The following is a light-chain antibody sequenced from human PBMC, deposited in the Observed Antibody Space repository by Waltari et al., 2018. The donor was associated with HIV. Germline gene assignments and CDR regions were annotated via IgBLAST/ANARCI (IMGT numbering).Light chain of an antibody. V-gene: IGLV1-44*01. CDR3: AAWDDSLNGWV. CDR2: SNN. J-gene: IGLJ3*02. Sequence: QSVLTQPPSASGTPGQRVTISCSGSRSNIGSNTVSWYQQRPGTAPKLFIYSNNQRPSGVPGRFSGSKSGTSASLAISGLQSEDEADYYCAAWDDSLNGWVFGGGTKLTVV. CDR1: RSNIGSNT.